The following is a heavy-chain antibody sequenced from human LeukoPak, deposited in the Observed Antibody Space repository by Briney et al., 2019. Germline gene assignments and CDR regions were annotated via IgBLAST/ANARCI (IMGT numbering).Heavy chain of an antibody. D-gene: IGHD6-19*01. Sequence: PGGSLRLSCAASGFTFSSYGMSWVRQAPGKGLEWVSAISGSGGSTYYADSVKGRFTISRDNSKNTLYLQMNSLRAEDTAVYYCASARSRYSSGWYLPWGYWGQGTMVTVSS. V-gene: IGHV3-23*01. CDR3: ASARSRYSSGWYLPWGY. J-gene: IGHJ4*02. CDR1: GFTFSSYG. CDR2: ISGSGGST.